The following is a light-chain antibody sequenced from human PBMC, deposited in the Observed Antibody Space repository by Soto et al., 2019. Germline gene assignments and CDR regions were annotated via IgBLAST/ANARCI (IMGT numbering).Light chain of an antibody. V-gene: IGLV2-14*01. Sequence: QSALTQPASVSGSPGQSITISCTGTSSDIGGYNYVSWYQQHPGKAPKLMIFDVSNRPSGVSNRFSGSKSGNTASLTISGLQPEDEADYYCSSFTGSSALDVFATGTKLTVL. J-gene: IGLJ1*01. CDR2: DVS. CDR1: SSDIGGYNY. CDR3: SSFTGSSALDV.